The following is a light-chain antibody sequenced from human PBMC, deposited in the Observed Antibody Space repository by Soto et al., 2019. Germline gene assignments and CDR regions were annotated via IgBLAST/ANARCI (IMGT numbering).Light chain of an antibody. CDR2: EGT. CDR3: SSYAGRVV. J-gene: IGLJ2*01. CDR1: SSDVGSYNL. Sequence: QSALTQPASVSGSPGQSITISCTGTSSDVGSYNLVSWYQQHPGKAPKLMIYEGTNRPSGVSNRFSGSKSGNTASLTISGLQAEDESHYYCSSYAGRVVFGGGTKLTVL. V-gene: IGLV2-23*01.